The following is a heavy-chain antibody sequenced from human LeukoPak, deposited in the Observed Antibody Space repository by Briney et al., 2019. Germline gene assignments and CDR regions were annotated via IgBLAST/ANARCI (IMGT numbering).Heavy chain of an antibody. D-gene: IGHD3-3*01. CDR2: IYYSGST. Sequence: SETLSLTCTVSGGSISSYYWSWIRQPPGKGLEWIGYIYYSGSTNYNPSLKSRVTISVDTSKNQFSPKLSSVTAADTAVYYCARAQNPTYYDFWSGYYPIDYWGQGTLVTVSS. CDR3: ARAQNPTYYDFWSGYYPIDY. J-gene: IGHJ4*02. V-gene: IGHV4-59*01. CDR1: GGSISSYY.